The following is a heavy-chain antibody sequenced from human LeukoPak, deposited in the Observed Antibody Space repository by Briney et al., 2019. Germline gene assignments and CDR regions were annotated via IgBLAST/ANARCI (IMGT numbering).Heavy chain of an antibody. J-gene: IGHJ3*02. V-gene: IGHV3-23*01. CDR3: AKVRLRFLTTPTDAFDI. Sequence: GGSLRLSCAASGFTFRSYAMSWVRQGPGKGLEWVSAISGSGGDTFYADSLKGRFTISRDNSKNTLYLQMNSLRAEDTAVYYCAKVRLRFLTTPTDAFDIWGQGTMVTVSS. CDR2: ISGSGGDT. CDR1: GFTFRSYA. D-gene: IGHD3-3*01.